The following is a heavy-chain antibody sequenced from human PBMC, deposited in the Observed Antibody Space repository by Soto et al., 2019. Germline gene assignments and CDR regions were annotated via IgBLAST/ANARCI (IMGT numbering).Heavy chain of an antibody. CDR1: GLTFTSYA. Sequence: WGVLRLSCAASGLTFTSYAMGWVRQAPGKGLECVSVVSRGGSTHYADSVTGRFIVSRDNSKNTVSLQMNSLRADDTAVYYCAKRRGAGGHFDYWGQGALVTVSS. J-gene: IGHJ4*02. CDR3: AKRRGAGGHFDY. V-gene: IGHV3-23*01. D-gene: IGHD2-15*01. CDR2: VSRGGST.